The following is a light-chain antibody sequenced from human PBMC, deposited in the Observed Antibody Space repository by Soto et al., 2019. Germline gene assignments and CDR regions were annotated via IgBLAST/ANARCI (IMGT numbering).Light chain of an antibody. J-gene: IGLJ2*01. CDR2: SDN. Sequence: QSALTQPPSASGTPGQRVPSSCSGSSSNIGSNYVYWYQQLPGTAPQLLIYSDNQRPSGVPDRFSGSKSGTSASLAISGLRSEDGADYYCAAWDDSLSGVVFGGGTKLTVL. CDR3: AAWDDSLSGVV. V-gene: IGLV1-47*02. CDR1: SSNIGSNY.